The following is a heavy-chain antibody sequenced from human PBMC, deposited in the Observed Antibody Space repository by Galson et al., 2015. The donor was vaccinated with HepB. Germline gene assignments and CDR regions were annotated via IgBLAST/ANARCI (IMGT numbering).Heavy chain of an antibody. CDR1: GYTFTSYY. CDR3: AREYYDILTGPRSSGMDV. V-gene: IGHV1-46*01. J-gene: IGHJ6*02. CDR2: INPSGGST. D-gene: IGHD3-9*01. Sequence: SVKVSCKASGYTFTSYYMHWVRQAPGQGLEWMGIINPSGGSTSYAQKFQGRVTMTRDTSTSTVYMELSSLRSEDTAVYYCAREYYDILTGPRSSGMDVWGQGTTVTVSS.